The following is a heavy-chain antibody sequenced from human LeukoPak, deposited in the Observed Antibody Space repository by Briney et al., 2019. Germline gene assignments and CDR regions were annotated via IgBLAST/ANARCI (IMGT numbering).Heavy chain of an antibody. CDR1: GGSISSYY. CDR3: ARDEYYYGSGSYYSLDY. J-gene: IGHJ4*02. Sequence: SETLSLTCTVPGGSISSYYWSWIRQPAGKGLEWIGRIYTSGSTNYNPSLKSRVTMSVDTSKNQFSLKLSSVTAADTAVYYCARDEYYYGSGSYYSLDYWGQGTLVTVSS. CDR2: IYTSGST. D-gene: IGHD3-10*01. V-gene: IGHV4-4*07.